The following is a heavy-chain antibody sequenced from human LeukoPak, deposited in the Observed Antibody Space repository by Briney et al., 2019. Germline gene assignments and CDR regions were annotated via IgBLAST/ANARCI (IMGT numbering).Heavy chain of an antibody. V-gene: IGHV3-53*01. Sequence: GESLRLSCAASGFTVSSNYMSWVRQAPGKGLEWVSVIYSGGSTRYADSVKGRFTISRDNSKNTLYLQMNSLRAEDTAVYYCARDVGGYNPFDYWGQGTLVTVSS. D-gene: IGHD5-24*01. CDR1: GFTVSSNY. CDR3: ARDVGGYNPFDY. CDR2: IYSGGST. J-gene: IGHJ4*02.